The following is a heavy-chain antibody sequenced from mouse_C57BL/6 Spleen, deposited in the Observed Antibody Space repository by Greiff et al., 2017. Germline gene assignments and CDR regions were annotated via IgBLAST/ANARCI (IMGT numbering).Heavy chain of an antibody. J-gene: IGHJ4*01. CDR1: GYTFTDYY. V-gene: IGHV1-26*01. CDR2: INPNNGGT. CDR3: ARNDRGYYAMDY. Sequence: VHVKQSGPELVKPGASVKISCKASGYTFTDYYMNWVKQSHGKSLEWIGDINPNNGGTSYNQKFKGKATLTVDKSSSTAYMELRSLTSEDSAVYYCARNDRGYYAMDYWGQGTSVTVSS. D-gene: IGHD2-12*01.